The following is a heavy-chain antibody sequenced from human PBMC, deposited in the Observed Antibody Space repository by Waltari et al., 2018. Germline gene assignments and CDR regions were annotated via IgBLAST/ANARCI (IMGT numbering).Heavy chain of an antibody. J-gene: IGHJ6*02. Sequence: EVQLVESGGGLVQPGGSLRLSCAASGFTFTSHWMHWVRQGPGKGLEWVSRLNYDGSSTYYGDSVRGRFTISRDNARKSLYLDMNSLRAEDTAVYYCARAGFDHQSSGYGMDVWGQGTTVTVSS. CDR1: GFTFTSHW. CDR3: ARAGFDHQSSGYGMDV. V-gene: IGHV3-74*01. D-gene: IGHD3-22*01. CDR2: LNYDGSST.